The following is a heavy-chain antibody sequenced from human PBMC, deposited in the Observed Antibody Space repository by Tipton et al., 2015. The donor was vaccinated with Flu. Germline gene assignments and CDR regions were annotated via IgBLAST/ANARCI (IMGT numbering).Heavy chain of an antibody. CDR3: ARSLEDQLEAFDV. Sequence: PGLVKPSETLSLTCTVSGGSISSRSYYWGWIRQPPGKGLEWIGTVYFSGSTYYNPSLKSRVTISTDTSKNQLSLKVTSVTAADTAVYYCARSLEDQLEAFDVWGQGTMVTVSS. D-gene: IGHD2-2*01. V-gene: IGHV4-39*07. J-gene: IGHJ3*01. CDR2: VYFSGST. CDR1: GGSISSRSYY.